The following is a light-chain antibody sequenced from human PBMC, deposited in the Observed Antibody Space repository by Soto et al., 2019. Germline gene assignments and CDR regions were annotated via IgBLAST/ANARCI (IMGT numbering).Light chain of an antibody. V-gene: IGLV2-11*01. CDR3: CSYAGSYTWV. CDR1: SSDVGHYNF. CDR2: DVT. Sequence: QSVLTQPHSVSGSPGQSVTISCSGTSSDVGHYNFVSWYQHHPGKAPKLLIYDVTTRPSGVPDRFSGSKSGNTASLTIPGLQAEDEADFYCCSYAGSYTWVFGGGTQLTVL. J-gene: IGLJ3*02.